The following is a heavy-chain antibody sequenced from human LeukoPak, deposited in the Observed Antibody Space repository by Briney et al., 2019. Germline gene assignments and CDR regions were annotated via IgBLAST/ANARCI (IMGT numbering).Heavy chain of an antibody. CDR3: VKDLFCSSTSCYMFDY. V-gene: IGHV3-23*01. D-gene: IGHD2-2*02. Sequence: GGSLRLSCAASGFTFSNYAMSWVRQAPGKGLEWVSAISSNGGTTYYADSVKGRFTISRDNSKNTLYLQMNSLRAEDAALYHCVKDLFCSSTSCYMFDYWGQGTQVTVSS. J-gene: IGHJ4*02. CDR2: ISSNGGTT. CDR1: GFTFSNYA.